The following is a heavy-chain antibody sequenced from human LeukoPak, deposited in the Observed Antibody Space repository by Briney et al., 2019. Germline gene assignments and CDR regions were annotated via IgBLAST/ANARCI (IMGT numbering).Heavy chain of an antibody. CDR3: ARIGVAVSGRLDY. CDR2: IYPRDSNT. CDR1: GYSFSTYW. J-gene: IGHJ4*02. D-gene: IGHD6-19*01. V-gene: IGHV5-51*01. Sequence: GESLKISCKGPGYSFSTYWIGWVRQMPGKGLEWMGIIYPRDSNTTYSPSFQGQVTISADKSISTAYLQWSSLKASDTAMYYCARIGVAVSGRLDYWGQGTLVTVSS.